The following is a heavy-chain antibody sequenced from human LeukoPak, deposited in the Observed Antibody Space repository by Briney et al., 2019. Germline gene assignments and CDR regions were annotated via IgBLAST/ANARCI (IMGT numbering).Heavy chain of an antibody. D-gene: IGHD4-17*01. Sequence: ASETLSLTCAVYGGSFSGYYWSWIRQPPGKGLEWIGEINHSGSTNYNSSLKSRVTISVDTSKNQFSLKLSSVTAADTAVYYCARQGYTVTAYYYYYMDVWGKGTTVTISS. CDR2: INHSGST. J-gene: IGHJ6*03. CDR3: ARQGYTVTAYYYYYMDV. CDR1: GGSFSGYY. V-gene: IGHV4-34*01.